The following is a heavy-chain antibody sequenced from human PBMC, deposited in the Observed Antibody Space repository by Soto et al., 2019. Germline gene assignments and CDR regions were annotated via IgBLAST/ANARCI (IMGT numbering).Heavy chain of an antibody. CDR1: GFTFSSYD. V-gene: IGHV3-13*01. D-gene: IGHD3-10*01. J-gene: IGHJ6*02. CDR3: ARGFYYYGSGSYYNDHYYSGMDV. Sequence: GGSLILSCAASGFTFSSYDMHWVRQATGKGLEWVSAIGTAGDTYYPGSVKGRFTISRENAKNSLYLQMNSLRAGDTAVYYCARGFYYYGSGSYYNDHYYSGMDVWGQGTTVTVSS. CDR2: IGTAGDT.